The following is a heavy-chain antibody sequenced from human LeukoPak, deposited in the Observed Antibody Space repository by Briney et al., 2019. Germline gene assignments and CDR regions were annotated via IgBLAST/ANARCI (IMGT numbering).Heavy chain of an antibody. CDR2: IYPGDSDT. V-gene: IGHV5-51*01. D-gene: IGHD3-10*01. CDR3: AGRFDV. J-gene: IGHJ6*04. CDR1: GYSFTSYW. Sequence: NHGESLKISCKGSGYSFTSYWIGWVRQVPGKGLGWMGIIYPGDSDTRYSPSFQGQVTHSADQSISTAYLQWSSRTASHTCLSYRAGRFDVGAKGTRVTVPS.